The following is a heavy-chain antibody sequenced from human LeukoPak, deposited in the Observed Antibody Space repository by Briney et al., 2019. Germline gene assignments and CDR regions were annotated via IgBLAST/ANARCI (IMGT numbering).Heavy chain of an antibody. CDR3: ARSGYYGLGTKGFDH. CDR2: ISYDGSNK. J-gene: IGHJ4*02. D-gene: IGHD3-10*01. Sequence: PGGSLRLSCAASGFTFSSYAMHWVRQAPGKGLEWVAVISYDGSNKYYADSVKGRFTISRDNSKNTLYLQMNSLRAEDTAVYYCARSGYYGLGTKGFDHWGQGTLVTVSS. CDR1: GFTFSSYA. V-gene: IGHV3-30*04.